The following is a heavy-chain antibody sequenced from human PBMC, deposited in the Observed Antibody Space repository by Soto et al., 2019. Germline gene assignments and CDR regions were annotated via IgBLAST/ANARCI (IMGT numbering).Heavy chain of an antibody. CDR2: IWYDGSNK. CDR3: ARDGDSGYGVKLDY. Sequence: QVQLVESGGGVVQPERSLRLSCAASGFTFSSYGMHWVRQAPGKGLEWVAVIWYDGSNKYYADSVKGRFTISRDNSKNTLYLQMNSLRAEDTAVYYCARDGDSGYGVKLDYWGQGTLVTVSS. CDR1: GFTFSSYG. D-gene: IGHD5-12*01. V-gene: IGHV3-33*01. J-gene: IGHJ4*02.